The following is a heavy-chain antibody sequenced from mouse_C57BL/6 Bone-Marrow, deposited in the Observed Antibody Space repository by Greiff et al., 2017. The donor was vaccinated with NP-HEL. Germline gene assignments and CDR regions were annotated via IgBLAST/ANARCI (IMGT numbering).Heavy chain of an antibody. CDR3: ASYYGSSPWFAY. CDR2: ISDGGSYT. V-gene: IGHV5-4*01. Sequence: EVQLVESGGGLVKPGGSLKLSCAASGFTFSSYAMSWVRQTPEKRLEWVATISDGGSYTYYPDNVKGRFTISRDNAKNNLYLQMSHLKSEDTAMYYCASYYGSSPWFAYWGQGTLVTVSA. J-gene: IGHJ3*01. D-gene: IGHD1-1*01. CDR1: GFTFSSYA.